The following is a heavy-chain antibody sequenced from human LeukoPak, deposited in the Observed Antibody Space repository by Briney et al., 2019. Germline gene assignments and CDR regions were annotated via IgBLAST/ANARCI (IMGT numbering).Heavy chain of an antibody. Sequence: GGSLRLSCAASGFTFSSYGMHWVRQAPGKGLEWVAVIWYDGSKQYYADSVKGRFTISRDNSKSTLYLQMNGLRAEDTAVYYCARAAFYYDSSGYYNFDYWGQGTLVTVSS. CDR1: GFTFSSYG. V-gene: IGHV3-33*01. CDR3: ARAAFYYDSSGYYNFDY. D-gene: IGHD3-22*01. CDR2: IWYDGSKQ. J-gene: IGHJ4*02.